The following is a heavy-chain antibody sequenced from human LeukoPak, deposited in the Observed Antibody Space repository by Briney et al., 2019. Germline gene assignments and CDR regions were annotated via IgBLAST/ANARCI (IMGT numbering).Heavy chain of an antibody. CDR2: ISSSGSTI. CDR1: GVTFSDYY. D-gene: IGHD3-22*01. CDR3: ARSLYYYDSSGYYNDY. V-gene: IGHV3-11*01. J-gene: IGHJ4*02. Sequence: GGSLRLSCAASGVTFSDYYMSWIRQAPGKGLEWVSYISSSGSTIYYADSVKGRFTISRDNAKNSLYLQMNSLRAEDTAVYYCARSLYYYDSSGYYNDYWGQGTLVTVSS.